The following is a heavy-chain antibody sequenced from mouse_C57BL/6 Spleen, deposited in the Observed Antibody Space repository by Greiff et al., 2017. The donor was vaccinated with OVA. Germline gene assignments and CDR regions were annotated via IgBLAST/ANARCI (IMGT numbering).Heavy chain of an antibody. CDR3: TRFRGGSNYDAMDY. CDR2: IDPETGGT. D-gene: IGHD2-5*01. CDR1: GYTFTDYE. Sequence: QVQLQQSGAELVRPGASVTLSCKASGYTFTDYEMHWVKQTPVHGLEWIGAIDPETGGTAYNQKFKGKAILTADKSSSTAYMELRSLTSEDSAVYYCTRFRGGSNYDAMDYWGQGTSVTVSS. J-gene: IGHJ4*01. V-gene: IGHV1-15*01.